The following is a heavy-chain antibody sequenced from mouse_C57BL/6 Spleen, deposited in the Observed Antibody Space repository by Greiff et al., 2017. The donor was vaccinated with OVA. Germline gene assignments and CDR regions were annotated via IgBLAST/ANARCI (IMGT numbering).Heavy chain of an antibody. D-gene: IGHD2-3*01. V-gene: IGHV3-6*01. Sequence: VQLQQSGPGLVKPSQSLSLTCSVTGYSITSGYYWNWIRQFPGNKLEWMGYISYDGSNNYNPSLKNRISITRDTSKNQFFLKLNSVTTEDTATYYCAGDGHAYFDYWGQGTTLTVSS. CDR2: ISYDGSN. J-gene: IGHJ2*01. CDR1: GYSITSGYY. CDR3: AGDGHAYFDY.